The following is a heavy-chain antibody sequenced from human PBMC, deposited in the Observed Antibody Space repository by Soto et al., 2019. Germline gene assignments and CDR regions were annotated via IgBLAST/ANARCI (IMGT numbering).Heavy chain of an antibody. D-gene: IGHD3-22*01. CDR1: GFTFSSYW. J-gene: IGHJ4*02. Sequence: EVQLVESGGGLVQPGGSLRLSCAASGFTFSSYWMHWVRQAPGKGLVWVSRINSDGSSTSYADSVKGRFTISRDNDKNTLYLQMNSLRAEDTAVYYCASFDDSSGRAYYFDYWGQGTLITVSS. CDR3: ASFDDSSGRAYYFDY. V-gene: IGHV3-74*01. CDR2: INSDGSST.